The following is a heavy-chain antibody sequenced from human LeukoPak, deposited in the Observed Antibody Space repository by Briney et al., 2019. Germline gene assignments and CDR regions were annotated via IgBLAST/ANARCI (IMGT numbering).Heavy chain of an antibody. CDR1: GFTFSSYS. CDR3: AKDQQQLVLHYYYYYGMDV. D-gene: IGHD6-13*01. V-gene: IGHV3-23*01. Sequence: GGSLRLSCAASGFTFSSYSMSWVRQAPGKGLEWVSAISGSGGSTYYADSLKGRFTISRDNSKHTLYLQMTSLRAEDTAVYYCAKDQQQLVLHYYYYYGMDVWGKGTTVTVSS. J-gene: IGHJ6*04. CDR2: ISGSGGST.